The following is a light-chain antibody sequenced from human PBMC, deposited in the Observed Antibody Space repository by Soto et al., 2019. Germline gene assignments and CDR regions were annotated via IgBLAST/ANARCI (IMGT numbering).Light chain of an antibody. J-gene: IGKJ2*01. CDR3: QQYHDFQYT. Sequence: DFQMTQSPSTPSASVGDGVTITCRASQSIGSGLAWYQQQPGKAPKLLIYKATNLQRGVSSRFSGSGSGTDFSLTISSLQPADSATYYCQQYHDFQYTFGQGTKLEI. V-gene: IGKV1-5*03. CDR1: QSIGSG. CDR2: KAT.